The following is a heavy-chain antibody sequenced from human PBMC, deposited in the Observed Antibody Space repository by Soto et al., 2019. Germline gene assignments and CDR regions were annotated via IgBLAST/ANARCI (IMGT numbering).Heavy chain of an antibody. CDR3: VRMASSGTLNWFDH. CDR1: VSTFMKYD. V-gene: IGHV1-8*01. Sequence: GASVKVSGKASVSTFMKYDIHWVRPATGQGLAWMGWMNPNSGNTDYALKFQGRVSMTRNTSIYTVYLELSSMASYDSAVYYCVRMASSGTLNWFDHWGQGTLVTVSS. J-gene: IGHJ5*02. D-gene: IGHD1-1*01. CDR2: MNPNSGNT.